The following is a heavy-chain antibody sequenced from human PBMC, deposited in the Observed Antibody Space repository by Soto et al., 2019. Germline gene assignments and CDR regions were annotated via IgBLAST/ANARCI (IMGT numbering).Heavy chain of an antibody. D-gene: IGHD3-10*01. J-gene: IGHJ4*02. V-gene: IGHV1-24*01. Sequence: ASVKVSCKVSGYTLTELSMHWVRQAPGKGLEWMGGFDPEDGETIYAQKFQGRVTMTEDTSTDTAYMELSSLRSEDTAVYYCATAYMVRGVMKYFDYWGQGTLVTVPQ. CDR3: ATAYMVRGVMKYFDY. CDR2: FDPEDGET. CDR1: GYTLTELS.